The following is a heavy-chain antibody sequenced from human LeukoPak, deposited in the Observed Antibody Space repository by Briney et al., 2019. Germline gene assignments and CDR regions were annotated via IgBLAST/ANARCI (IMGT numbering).Heavy chain of an antibody. CDR3: AKGSYYDSSGSFYFDY. Sequence: GGSLRLSCAASGFTFSSYAMSWVRQAPGRGLEWVSGISGSGDNTYYADSVKGRFTISRDNSKSTLYVQVNSLGTEDTAAYYCAKGSYYDSSGSFYFDYWGQGTLVTVSS. CDR2: ISGSGDNT. J-gene: IGHJ4*02. CDR1: GFTFSSYA. V-gene: IGHV3-23*01. D-gene: IGHD3-22*01.